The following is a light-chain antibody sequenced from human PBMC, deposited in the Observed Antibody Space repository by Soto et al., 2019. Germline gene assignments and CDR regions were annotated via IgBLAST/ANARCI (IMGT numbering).Light chain of an antibody. J-gene: IGKJ4*01. CDR1: QSVSSN. CDR3: QQYHDWPPLT. Sequence: EIVMTQSPATLSVSPGERATLSCRASQSVSSNLAWYQQRPGQAPRVLIYGASTRATGIPARFSGGGSGTEFTLTISSLQSEDFAAYYCQQYHDWPPLTFGGGTKVEIK. V-gene: IGKV3-15*01. CDR2: GAS.